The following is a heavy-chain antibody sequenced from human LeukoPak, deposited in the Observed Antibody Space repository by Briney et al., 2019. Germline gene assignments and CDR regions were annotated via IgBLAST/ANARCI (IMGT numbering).Heavy chain of an antibody. CDR2: ISAYNGNT. D-gene: IGHD3-9*01. J-gene: IGHJ5*02. CDR1: GFTFTSYG. CDR3: AREPHYYDILTGLHWFDP. Sequence: AGGSLRLSCAASGFTFTSYGISWVRQAPGQGLEWMGWISAYNGNTNYAQKLQGRVTMTTDTSTSTAYMELRSLRSDDTAVYYCAREPHYYDILTGLHWFDPWGQGTLVTVSS. V-gene: IGHV1-18*01.